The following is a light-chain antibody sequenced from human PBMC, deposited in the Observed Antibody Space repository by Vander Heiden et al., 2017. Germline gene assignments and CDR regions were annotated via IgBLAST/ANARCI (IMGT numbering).Light chain of an antibody. J-gene: IGLJ3*02. CDR3: AAWDDSLNEGV. CDR1: NPNIGRNT. CDR2: SSD. V-gene: IGLV1-44*01. Sequence: QSVLTQPPSASGTPGQWVTISCSGSNPNIGRNTANWYQHLPGAAPKLLIYSSDQRPSGVPDRFSGSKSGTSASLAISGLQSEDEADYYCAAWDDSLNEGVFGGGTKLTGL.